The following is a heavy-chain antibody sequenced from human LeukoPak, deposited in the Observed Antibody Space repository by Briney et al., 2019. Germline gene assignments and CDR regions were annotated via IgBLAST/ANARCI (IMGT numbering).Heavy chain of an antibody. V-gene: IGHV4-59*01. CDR1: GGSITSDY. CDR3: ARVGTVLDGGY. Sequence: SETLSLTCTVYGGSITSDYWSWIRQPPGKGLDWIGYIYYSGGTNYNPSLKSRVTISVDTSKKQFSLKLSSVTAADTAVYCCARVGTVLDGGYWGQGILVTVAS. D-gene: IGHD1-7*01. CDR2: IYYSGGT. J-gene: IGHJ4*02.